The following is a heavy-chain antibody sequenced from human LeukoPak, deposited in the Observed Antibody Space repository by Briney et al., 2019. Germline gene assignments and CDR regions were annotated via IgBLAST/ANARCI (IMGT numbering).Heavy chain of an antibody. Sequence: GRSLRLSCAASGFTFSTYGMHWVRQAPGKGLEWVAVIWNDGSNKYYADSVKGRFTISRDDARNSLYLQMKSLRVEDTAVYYCARGFNPNYWGQGTLVTVSS. CDR2: IWNDGSNK. V-gene: IGHV3-33*01. CDR3: ARGFNPNY. CDR1: GFTFSTYG. D-gene: IGHD3-10*01. J-gene: IGHJ4*02.